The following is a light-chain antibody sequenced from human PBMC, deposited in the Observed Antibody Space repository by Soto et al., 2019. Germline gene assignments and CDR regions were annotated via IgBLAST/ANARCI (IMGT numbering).Light chain of an antibody. CDR3: QQYNNWPPN. J-gene: IGKJ5*01. Sequence: EIVMTQSPATLSVSPGERATLSCRASQSVSSNLAWYQQKPGQAPRLLIYGASTRATGIPARFSGSGSGTEFTLTISSLQCEDFAVYYCQQYNNWPPNFGQGTRLEIK. V-gene: IGKV3-15*01. CDR1: QSVSSN. CDR2: GAS.